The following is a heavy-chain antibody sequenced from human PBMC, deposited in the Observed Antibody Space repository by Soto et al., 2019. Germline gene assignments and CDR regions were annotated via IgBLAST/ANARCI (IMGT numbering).Heavy chain of an antibody. D-gene: IGHD3-3*01. V-gene: IGHV3-33*01. CDR2: IWYDGSNK. Sequence: GGSLRLSCAASGFTFSSYGMHWVRQAPGKGLEWVAVIWYDGSNKYYADSVKGRFTISRENSKNTLYLQMNSLRAEDTAVYYCARSNYDFWSGYYSLVSYYYYYYMDVWGKGTTVTVS. J-gene: IGHJ6*03. CDR3: ARSNYDFWSGYYSLVSYYYYYYMDV. CDR1: GFTFSSYG.